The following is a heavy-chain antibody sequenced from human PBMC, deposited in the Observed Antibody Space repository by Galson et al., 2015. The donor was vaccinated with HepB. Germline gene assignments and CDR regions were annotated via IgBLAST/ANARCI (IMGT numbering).Heavy chain of an antibody. CDR1: GVSISSYS. J-gene: IGHJ6*02. D-gene: IGHD2-15*01. V-gene: IGHV3-21*01. CDR2: ISSSSRHV. Sequence: SLRLSCAASGVSISSYSMNWVRQAPGKGLEWVSAISSSSRHVHYADSVKGRFSISRDNAKNALYLQMNSLRAEDTAVYYCARGGHCSGGRCQDWDYYYGMDVWGQGTTVTVSS. CDR3: ARGGHCSGGRCQDWDYYYGMDV.